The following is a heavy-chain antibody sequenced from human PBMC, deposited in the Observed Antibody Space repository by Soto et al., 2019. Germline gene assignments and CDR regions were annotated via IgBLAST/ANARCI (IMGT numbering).Heavy chain of an antibody. Sequence: QVQLQESGPGLVKPSGTLSLTCAVSSGSISSSNWWSWVRQPPGKGLEWIGEIYHSGSTNYNPSLKSRVTISVDKSKTQFSLKLSSVTAADTAVYYCARMLAPGYYGSGSTYFDYWGQGTLVTVSS. D-gene: IGHD3-10*01. J-gene: IGHJ4*02. V-gene: IGHV4-4*02. CDR3: ARMLAPGYYGSGSTYFDY. CDR2: IYHSGST. CDR1: SGSISSSNW.